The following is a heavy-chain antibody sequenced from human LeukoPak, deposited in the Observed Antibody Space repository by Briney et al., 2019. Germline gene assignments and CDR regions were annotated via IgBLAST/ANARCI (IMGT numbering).Heavy chain of an antibody. Sequence: PGGSLRLSCAASGFTFSSYAMSWVRQAPGKGLEWVSSISASGGSTYNADSVKGRFTISRDNSKNTLYLQMNSLRDDDSAVYYCAESSGYYPLNTQEDYWGQGTLVTVSS. CDR2: ISASGGST. D-gene: IGHD3-22*01. CDR1: GFTFSSYA. J-gene: IGHJ4*02. CDR3: AESSGYYPLNTQEDY. V-gene: IGHV3-23*01.